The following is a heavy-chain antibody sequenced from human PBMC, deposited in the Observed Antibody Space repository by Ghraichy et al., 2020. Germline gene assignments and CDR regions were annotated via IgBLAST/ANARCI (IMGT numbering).Heavy chain of an antibody. D-gene: IGHD5-18*01. V-gene: IGHV3-23*01. Sequence: GGSLRLSCAASGFTFSSYAMSWVRQAPGKGLEWVSAISGSGGSTYYADSVKGRFTISRDNSKNTLYLQMNSLRAEDTAVYYCAKGGSPAGGRIQPYYFDYWGQGTLVTVSS. CDR2: ISGSGGST. CDR3: AKGGSPAGGRIQPYYFDY. J-gene: IGHJ4*02. CDR1: GFTFSSYA.